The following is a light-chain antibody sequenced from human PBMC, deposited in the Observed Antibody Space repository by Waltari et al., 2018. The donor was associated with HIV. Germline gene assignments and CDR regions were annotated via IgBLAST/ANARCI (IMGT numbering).Light chain of an antibody. CDR3: QQYNNWPLTWT. V-gene: IGKV3-15*01. J-gene: IGKJ1*01. CDR1: QSVSSN. Sequence: EIVMTQSPATLSVSPGERATLSCRASQSVSSNLAWYQQKPGQAPRLLIYGASTRATGIPARFSGSWSGTEFTLTISSLQSEDFAVYYCQQYNNWPLTWTFGQGTKVEIK. CDR2: GAS.